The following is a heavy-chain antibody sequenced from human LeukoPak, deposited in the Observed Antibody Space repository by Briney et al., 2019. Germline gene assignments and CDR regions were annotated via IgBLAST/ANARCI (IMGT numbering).Heavy chain of an antibody. J-gene: IGHJ3*02. Sequence: GGSLRLSCAASGVTFSSYWMHWVRQAPGKGLVWVSRINSDGSSTSYADSVKGRFTISRDNAKNTLYLQMNSLRAEGTAVYYCARDRGSDAFDIWGQGTMVTVSS. CDR2: INSDGSST. D-gene: IGHD3-10*01. CDR1: GVTFSSYW. CDR3: ARDRGSDAFDI. V-gene: IGHV3-74*01.